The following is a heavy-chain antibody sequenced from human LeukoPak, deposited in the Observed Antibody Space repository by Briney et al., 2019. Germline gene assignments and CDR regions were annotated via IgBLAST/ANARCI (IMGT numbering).Heavy chain of an antibody. J-gene: IGHJ6*03. Sequence: SETLSLTCTVSGGSISSYYWSWIRQPPGKGLEWIGYIYYSGSTNYNPSLTSRVTISVETSKNQFYLTLRYVPAADTAVYYCARALYSSSFYYYYYMDVWGKGTTVTVSS. CDR2: IYYSGST. CDR3: ARALYSSSFYYYYYMDV. CDR1: GGSISSYY. V-gene: IGHV4-59*01. D-gene: IGHD6-6*01.